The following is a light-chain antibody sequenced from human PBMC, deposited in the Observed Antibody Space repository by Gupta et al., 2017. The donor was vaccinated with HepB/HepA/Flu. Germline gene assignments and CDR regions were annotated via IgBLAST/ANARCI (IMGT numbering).Light chain of an antibody. J-gene: IGKJ1*01. Sequence: DSQMNQSPSSLSASVGDRVTITCRASQSISSYLNWYQQKPGKAPKLLIYAASSLQSGVPSRFSGSGSGTDFTLTISSLQPEDFATYYCQQSYSNPWTFGQGTKVEIK. CDR2: AAS. V-gene: IGKV1-39*01. CDR1: QSISSY. CDR3: QQSYSNPWT.